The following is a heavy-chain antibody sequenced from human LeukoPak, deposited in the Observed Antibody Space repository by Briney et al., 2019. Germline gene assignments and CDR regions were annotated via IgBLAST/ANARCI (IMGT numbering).Heavy chain of an antibody. D-gene: IGHD2-8*02. CDR2: ISPEGSGA. Sequence: GGSLRLSCVVSGFSLSDYWMHWVRQVPGKGLVWVSRISPEGSGATYGDSVKGRFTISRDSAKNTLYLQMNSLRAEDAAVYYCTRVLAGRSGLMDVWGRGTTVTVSS. CDR1: GFSLSDYW. V-gene: IGHV3-74*01. CDR3: TRVLAGRSGLMDV. J-gene: IGHJ6*02.